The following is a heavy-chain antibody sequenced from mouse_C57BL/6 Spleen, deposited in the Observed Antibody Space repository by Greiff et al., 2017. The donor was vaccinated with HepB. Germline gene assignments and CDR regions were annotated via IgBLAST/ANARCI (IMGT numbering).Heavy chain of an antibody. CDR3: AREVHHYYGSSYWYFDV. D-gene: IGHD1-1*01. CDR1: GYTFTNYW. J-gene: IGHJ1*03. Sequence: VQLQQSGAELVRPGTSVKMSCKASGYTFTNYWIGWAKQRPGHGLEWIGDIYPGGGYTNNNEKFKGKATLTADKSSSTAYMQFSSLTSEDSAIYYCAREVHHYYGSSYWYFDVWGTGTTVTVSS. CDR2: IYPGGGYT. V-gene: IGHV1-63*01.